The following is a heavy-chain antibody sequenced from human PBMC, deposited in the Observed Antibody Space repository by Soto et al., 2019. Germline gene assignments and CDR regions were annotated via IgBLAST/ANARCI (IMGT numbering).Heavy chain of an antibody. CDR1: VFTFTTHA. J-gene: IGHJ4*02. D-gene: IGHD2-15*01. CDR2: VSASCGGT. CDR3: ANGWLLSATYFIAF. V-gene: IGHV3-23*01. Sequence: EVQLLESGGGLVHPGGSLRLSCATSVFTFTTHAMSWVRQAPGKGLEWVSAVSASCGGTYYADSVGGRFTVSRGMSRNALYLQMYSVRAVSTATYSCANGWLLSATYFIAFWGQGSPVTGS.